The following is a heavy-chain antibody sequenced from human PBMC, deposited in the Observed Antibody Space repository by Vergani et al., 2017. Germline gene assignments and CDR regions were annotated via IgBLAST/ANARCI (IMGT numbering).Heavy chain of an antibody. Sequence: QVQLVQSGAEVKKPGASVKVSCKASGYTFTGYYMHWVRQAPGQGLEWMGWINPNSGGTNYAQKFQGWVTMTRDTSISTAYMELSRLRSDDTAVYYCARDVGLLVPAEGMDVWGQGTTVTVSS. CDR2: INPNSGGT. CDR3: ARDVGLLVPAEGMDV. D-gene: IGHD6-13*01. V-gene: IGHV1-2*04. CDR1: GYTFTGYY. J-gene: IGHJ6*02.